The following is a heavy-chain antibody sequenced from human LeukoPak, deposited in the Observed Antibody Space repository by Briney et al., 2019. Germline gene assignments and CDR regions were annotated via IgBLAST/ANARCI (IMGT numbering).Heavy chain of an antibody. CDR1: GGSISSSSYY. J-gene: IGHJ2*01. CDR3: ARGEAAAAADWYFDL. D-gene: IGHD6-13*01. Sequence: SETLSLTCTVSGGSISSSSYYWSWIRQPPGKGLEWIGYIYYSGSTNYNPSLKSRVAISVDTSKNQFSLKLSSVTAADTAVYYCARGEAAAAADWYFDLWGRGTLVTVSS. V-gene: IGHV4-61*05. CDR2: IYYSGST.